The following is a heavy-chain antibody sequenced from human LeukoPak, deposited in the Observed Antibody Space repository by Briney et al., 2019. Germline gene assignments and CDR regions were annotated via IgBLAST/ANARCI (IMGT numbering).Heavy chain of an antibody. CDR2: IWYDGSNK. D-gene: IGHD6-13*01. CDR3: ARVPLAAAGEFDY. V-gene: IGHV3-33*01. J-gene: IGHJ4*02. CDR1: GFTFSSYG. Sequence: PGGSLRLSCAASGFTFSSYGMHWVRQAPGKGLEWVAVIWYDGSNKYYADSVKGRFTISRDNSKNTLYLQMNSLRAEDTAVYYCARVPLAAAGEFDYWGQGTLVTVSS.